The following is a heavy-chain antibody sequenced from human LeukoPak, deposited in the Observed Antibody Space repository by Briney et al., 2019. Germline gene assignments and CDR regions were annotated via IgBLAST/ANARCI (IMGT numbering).Heavy chain of an antibody. D-gene: IGHD5-12*01. V-gene: IGHV4-30-2*01. J-gene: IGHJ4*02. CDR1: GGSLSSGGYS. CDR3: ARHSGYDYADY. Sequence: SETLSLTCAVSGGSLSSGGYSWSWIRQPPGKGLEWIGYIYHSGSTYYNPSLKSRVTISVDRSKNQFSLKLSSVTAADTAVYYCARHSGYDYADYWGQGTLVTVSS. CDR2: IYHSGST.